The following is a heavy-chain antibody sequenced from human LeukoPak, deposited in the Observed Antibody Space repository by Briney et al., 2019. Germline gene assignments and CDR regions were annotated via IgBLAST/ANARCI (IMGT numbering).Heavy chain of an antibody. D-gene: IGHD6-13*01. J-gene: IGHJ4*02. V-gene: IGHV4-39*06. CDR3: ARGRRIAAAGLDY. Sequence: SETLSLTCTVSGGSISSGDYYWSWIRQPPGKGLEWIGEINHSGSTNYNPSLKSRVTISVDTSKNQFPLKLSSVTAADTAVYYCARGRRIAAAGLDYWGQGTLVTVSS. CDR2: INHSGST. CDR1: GGSISSGDYY.